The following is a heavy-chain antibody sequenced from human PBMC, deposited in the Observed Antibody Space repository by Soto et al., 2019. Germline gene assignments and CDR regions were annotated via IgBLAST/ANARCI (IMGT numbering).Heavy chain of an antibody. CDR3: VRDDGYSTVAY. CDR2: INKDGSST. Sequence: EVQLVESGGGLVQPGGSLRLSCAASGFTFRNYWMQWVRQAPGKGLVWVSRINKDGSSTTYADSMKGRFTISRDNAMNTLYLQMNSLRAEDTAVYYCVRDDGYSTVAYWGQGSLVTVSS. J-gene: IGHJ4*02. CDR1: GFTFRNYW. D-gene: IGHD5-18*01. V-gene: IGHV3-74*01.